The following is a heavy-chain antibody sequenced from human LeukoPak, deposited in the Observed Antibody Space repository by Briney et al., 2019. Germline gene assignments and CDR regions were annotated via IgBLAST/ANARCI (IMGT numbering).Heavy chain of an antibody. V-gene: IGHV3-23*01. D-gene: IGHD3-22*01. J-gene: IGHJ4*02. CDR3: AKDRPNYYESNGHYYRLNGNY. CDR2: ISSSGDIT. Sequence: PGGSLRLSCAASGFTFNNYAMSWVRQAPGKGLEWVSSISSSGDITFYADSVKGRFTISRDNSRYTRYLQMNSLRDEDAAVYYCAKDRPNYYESNGHYYRLNGNYWGQGTLVTVSS. CDR1: GFTFNNYA.